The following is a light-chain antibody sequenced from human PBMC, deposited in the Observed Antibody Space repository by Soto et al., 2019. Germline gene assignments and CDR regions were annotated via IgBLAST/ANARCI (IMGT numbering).Light chain of an antibody. J-gene: IGLJ1*01. CDR1: SGDIGSYNR. CDR3: SSYTNINTRACV. V-gene: IGLV2-14*01. Sequence: QSALTQPASVSGSPGQSITISCTGNSGDIGSYNRVSWYQQHPGKAPKLIIYEVTDRPSGVSNHFSGSKSGNTSSLTISGLQAEDEAEYYCSSYTNINTRACVFGTGTKLTVL. CDR2: EVT.